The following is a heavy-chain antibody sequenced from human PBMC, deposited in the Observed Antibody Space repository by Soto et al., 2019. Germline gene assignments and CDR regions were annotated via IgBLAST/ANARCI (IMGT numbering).Heavy chain of an antibody. V-gene: IGHV3-30-3*01. D-gene: IGHD3-22*01. Sequence: RLSCAASGFTFSSYAMHWVRQAPGKGLEWVAVISYDGSNKYYADSVKGRFTISRDNSKNTLYLQMNSLRAEDTAVYYCARPEYYYDSSGRFDYWGQGTLVTVPS. CDR3: ARPEYYYDSSGRFDY. J-gene: IGHJ4*02. CDR1: GFTFSSYA. CDR2: ISYDGSNK.